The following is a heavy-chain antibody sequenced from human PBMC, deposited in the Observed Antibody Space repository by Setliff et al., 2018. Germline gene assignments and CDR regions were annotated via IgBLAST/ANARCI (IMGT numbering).Heavy chain of an antibody. CDR3: ARRSMVRGVIPKGNYWYFDL. V-gene: IGHV4-39*01. D-gene: IGHD3-10*01. Sequence: NPSETLSLTCTVSGGSISSSSYYWGWIRQPPGKGLEWIGSIYYSGSTYYNPSLKSRVTISVDTSKNQFSLKLSSVTAADTAVYYCARRSMVRGVIPKGNYWYFDLWGRGTLVTVSS. CDR2: IYYSGST. J-gene: IGHJ2*01. CDR1: GGSISSSSYY.